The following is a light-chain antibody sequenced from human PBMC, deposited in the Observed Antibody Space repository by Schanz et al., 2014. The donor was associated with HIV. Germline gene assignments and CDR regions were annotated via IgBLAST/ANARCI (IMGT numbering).Light chain of an antibody. CDR3: QQYDSPPWT. V-gene: IGKV3-20*01. CDR1: QSVSSNF. Sequence: EIVLTQSPGTLSLSLGERATLSCRASQSVSSNFLAWYQQKPNQAPRLLMYGASNRATGIPDRFSGSESGTDFTLTISRVEPEDYAVYYCQQYDSPPWTFGQGTKVQSK. J-gene: IGKJ1*01. CDR2: GAS.